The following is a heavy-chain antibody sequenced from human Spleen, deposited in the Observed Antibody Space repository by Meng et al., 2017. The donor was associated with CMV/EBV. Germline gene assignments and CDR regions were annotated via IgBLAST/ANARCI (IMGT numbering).Heavy chain of an antibody. CDR1: GDSLKQYN. V-gene: IGHV4-4*07. D-gene: IGHD3-16*01. J-gene: IGHJ4*02. Sequence: QLRRQESCPALVKPSDTVSLTCIVCGDSLKQYNWTWVREPAVQGLKWIGLIQVIGHTVYNPYIKSRVTVSLDASKSQFSLTLNSVTAADTATSYCAGSRPGGGACDYWGQGILVTVSS. CDR2: IQVIGHT. CDR3: AGSRPGGGACDY.